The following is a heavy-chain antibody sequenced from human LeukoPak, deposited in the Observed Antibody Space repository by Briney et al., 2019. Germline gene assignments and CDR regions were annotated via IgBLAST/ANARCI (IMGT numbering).Heavy chain of an antibody. CDR2: ISSSSSYI. V-gene: IGHV3-21*01. CDR3: ARGLPTLGVYYGMDV. CDR1: GFTFSSYS. J-gene: IGHJ6*02. Sequence: GGSLRLSCAASGFTFSSYSMNWVRQAPGKGLEWVSSISSSSSYIYYADSVKGRFTIFRDNAKNSLYLQMNSLRAEDTAVYYCARGLPTLGVYYGMDVWGQGTTVTVSS.